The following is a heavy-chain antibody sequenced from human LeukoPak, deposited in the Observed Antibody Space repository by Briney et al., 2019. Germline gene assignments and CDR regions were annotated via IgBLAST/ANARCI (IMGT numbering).Heavy chain of an antibody. V-gene: IGHV3-23*01. D-gene: IGHD3-3*01. CDR1: GFTFSNYA. CDR2: VSGTTGNT. Sequence: GGSLRLSCAASGFTFSNYAMAWVRQPPGKGLEWLSTVSGTTGNTYYADSVKGRFTIPRDNFKNTLFLQMSSLRAEDTALYYCAREFPYYDFWSGLKSPFDYWGQGILVTVSS. CDR3: AREFPYYDFWSGLKSPFDY. J-gene: IGHJ4*02.